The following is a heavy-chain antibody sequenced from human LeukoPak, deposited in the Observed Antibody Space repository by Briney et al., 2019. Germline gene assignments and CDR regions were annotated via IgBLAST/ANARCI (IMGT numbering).Heavy chain of an antibody. CDR1: GYTFSSYG. CDR3: ARVHYYGSGSYYSRFDY. CDR2: ISGYNGNT. V-gene: IGHV1-18*01. J-gene: IGHJ4*02. Sequence: ASVKVSCKASGYTFSSYGISWVRQAPGQGLEWMGWISGYNGNTKYAQKLQGRVTMTTDTSTRTAYMELRSLRSDDTAVYYCARVHYYGSGSYYSRFDYWGQGTLVTVSS. D-gene: IGHD3-10*01.